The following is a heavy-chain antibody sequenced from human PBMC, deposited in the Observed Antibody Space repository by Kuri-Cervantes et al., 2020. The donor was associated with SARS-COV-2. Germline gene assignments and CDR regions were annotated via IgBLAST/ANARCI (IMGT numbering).Heavy chain of an antibody. J-gene: IGHJ6*03. V-gene: IGHV4-34*01. Sequence: ESLKISCAVYGGSFSGYYWSWIRQPPGKGLEWIGEINHSGSTDYNPSPKSRVPISVDTSKNQFSLKLSPVTAADTAVYYRARGEGNYYYCMDVWGEGTTVTVSS. CDR2: INHSGST. CDR1: GGSFSGYY. CDR3: ARGEGNYYYCMDV.